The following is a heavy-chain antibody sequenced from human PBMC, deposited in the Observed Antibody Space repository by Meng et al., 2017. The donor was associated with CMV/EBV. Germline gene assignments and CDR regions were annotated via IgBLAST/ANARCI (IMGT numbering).Heavy chain of an antibody. CDR3: ARDLKRWRITIFPY. V-gene: IGHV1-2*02. CDR1: GYTFTGYY. D-gene: IGHD3-3*01. Sequence: ASVKVSCKASGYTFTGYYMHWVRQAPGQGLEWMGWINPNSGGTNYAQKFQGRVTMTRDTSISTAYMELSRLRSDDTAVYYCARDLKRWRITIFPYWGQGTLVPSPQ. CDR2: INPNSGGT. J-gene: IGHJ4*02.